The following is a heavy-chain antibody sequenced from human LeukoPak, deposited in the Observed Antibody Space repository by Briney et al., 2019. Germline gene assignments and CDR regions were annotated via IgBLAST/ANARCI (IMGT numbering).Heavy chain of an antibody. J-gene: IGHJ1*01. Sequence: SETLSLTYTISGGSISSSSYYWDWIRQYPGKGLEWLGTIYYSGSTYYNASLKSRLFISVDTSNNQFSLRLSFVTAADMAVYYCARRRYYDATGYLDWGQGTLITVSS. CDR3: ARRRYYDATGYLD. CDR2: IYYSGST. D-gene: IGHD3-22*01. CDR1: GGSISSSSYY. V-gene: IGHV4-39*01.